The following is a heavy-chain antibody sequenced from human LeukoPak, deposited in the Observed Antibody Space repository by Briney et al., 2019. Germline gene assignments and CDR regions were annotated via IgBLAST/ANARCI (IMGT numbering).Heavy chain of an antibody. V-gene: IGHV1-2*02. Sequence: GASVTVSCKASGYTFTGYYMHWVRQAPGQGLEWMGWINPNSGGTNYAQKFQGRVTMTRDTSISTAYMELSRLRSDDTAVYYCARGGLGYCSSTSCYDWFDPWGQGTLVTVSS. CDR2: INPNSGGT. J-gene: IGHJ5*02. D-gene: IGHD2-2*01. CDR1: GYTFTGYY. CDR3: ARGGLGYCSSTSCYDWFDP.